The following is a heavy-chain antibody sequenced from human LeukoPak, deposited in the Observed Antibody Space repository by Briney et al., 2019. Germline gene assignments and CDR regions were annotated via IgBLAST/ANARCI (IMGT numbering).Heavy chain of an antibody. Sequence: ASVKVSCKASGYIFINHGIGWVRQAPGQGLEWMVWISAYNGRTEYAPKFQDRVTMTTDTSTTTAYMELRSLTSDDTAVYYCGRWAPNPNDSWGQGTLVTVS. CDR3: GRWAPNPNDS. CDR1: GYIFINHG. J-gene: IGHJ5*01. CDR2: ISAYNGRT. V-gene: IGHV1-18*01.